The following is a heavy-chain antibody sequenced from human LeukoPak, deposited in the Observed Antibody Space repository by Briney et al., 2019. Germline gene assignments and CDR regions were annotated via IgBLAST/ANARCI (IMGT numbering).Heavy chain of an antibody. J-gene: IGHJ4*02. D-gene: IGHD2-21*02. CDR1: GFTFTNYW. CDR3: ARDAVRGGDCDF. CDR2: INKDGSEE. Sequence: QTGGSLRLSCAASGFTFTNYWMKWVRQAPGGGPEWLANINKDGSEEYYADSVRGRFTISRGDAKNSLYLQMNSLRAEDTAVYYCARDAVRGGDCDFWGQGTLVAVSS. V-gene: IGHV3-7*01.